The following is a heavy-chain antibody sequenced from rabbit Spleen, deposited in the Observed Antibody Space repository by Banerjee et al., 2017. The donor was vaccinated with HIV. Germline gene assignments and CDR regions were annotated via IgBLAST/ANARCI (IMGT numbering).Heavy chain of an antibody. J-gene: IGHJ6*01. CDR2: INTATGKG. Sequence: QEQVEESGGGLVKPEGSLTLTCKASGFSFSDRDVMCWVRQAPGKGLEWIACINTATGKGVYANWAKGRFTIAKTPSTTVTLQMTSLTVADTATYFCARDTGSSFSSYGMDLWGPGTLVTVS. CDR1: GFSFSDRDV. CDR3: ARDTGSSFSSYGMDL. D-gene: IGHD8-1*01. V-gene: IGHV1S45*01.